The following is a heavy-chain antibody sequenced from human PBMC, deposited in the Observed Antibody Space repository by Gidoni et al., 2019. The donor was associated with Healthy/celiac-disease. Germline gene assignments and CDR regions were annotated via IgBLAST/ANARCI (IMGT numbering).Heavy chain of an antibody. J-gene: IGHJ3*02. CDR2: ISYDGSNK. CDR3: ARDTQWELLIGAFDI. D-gene: IGHD1-26*01. Sequence: QVQLVESGGGVVPPGRSLRLSCAASGFTFSSYAMHWVRQAPGKGLEWVAVISYDGSNKYYADSVKGRFTISRDNSKNTLYLQMNSLRAEDTAVYYCARDTQWELLIGAFDIWGQGTMVTVSS. CDR1: GFTFSSYA. V-gene: IGHV3-30-3*01.